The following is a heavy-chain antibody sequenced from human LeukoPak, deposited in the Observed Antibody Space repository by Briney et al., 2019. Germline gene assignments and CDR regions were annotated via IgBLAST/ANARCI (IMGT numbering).Heavy chain of an antibody. J-gene: IGHJ4*02. Sequence: SETLSLTCTVSGGSISSSSYSWGWIRQPPGKGLEWIGSVSHSGSINYDPSLKNRVTISVDTSKNQFSLKLSSVTAADTAVYYCWAIVTTIKLDFWGQGTLVTVSS. CDR2: VSHSGSI. CDR3: WAIVTTIKLDF. CDR1: GGSISSSSYS. V-gene: IGHV4-39*01. D-gene: IGHD5-12*01.